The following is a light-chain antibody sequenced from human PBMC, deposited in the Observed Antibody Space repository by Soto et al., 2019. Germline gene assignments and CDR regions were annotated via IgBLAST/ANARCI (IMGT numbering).Light chain of an antibody. V-gene: IGLV1-40*01. CDR2: ANT. J-gene: IGLJ2*01. CDR3: QSYDTSLSVVV. CDR1: SSSIGAGHV. Sequence: QSVLTQPPSVSGAPGQTVTMSCTGNSSSIGAGHVVHWYQQLPGTAPKLLIFANTNRPSGVPDRFSVSKSDTSASLAITGLQPEDAAEYYCQSYDTSLSVVVFGGGTKVTVL.